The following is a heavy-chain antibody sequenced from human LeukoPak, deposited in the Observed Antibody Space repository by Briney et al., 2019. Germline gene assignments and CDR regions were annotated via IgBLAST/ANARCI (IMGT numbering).Heavy chain of an antibody. V-gene: IGHV4-59*01. CDR3: ARAIAVADDAFDI. J-gene: IGHJ3*02. CDR1: GGSISSYY. CDR2: IYYSGST. D-gene: IGHD6-19*01. Sequence: PSETLSLTCTVSGGSISSYYWSWIRQPPGKGLEWIGYIYYSGSTNYNPSLKSRVTISVDTSKSQFSLKLSSVTAADTAVYYCARAIAVADDAFDIWGQGTMVTVSS.